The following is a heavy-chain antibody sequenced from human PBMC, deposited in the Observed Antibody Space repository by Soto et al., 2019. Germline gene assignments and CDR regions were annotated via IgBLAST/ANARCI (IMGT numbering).Heavy chain of an antibody. J-gene: IGHJ5*02. Sequence: QVQLVQSGAEVKKPGASVKVSCKASGYTFITYDINWVRQATGQGLEWVGWVNPDSGKTDYARKFQGRVTMTRNTSISTVYMELSVLRSEYTPVYYCARGNWFDPWGQGTLVTVSS. CDR1: GYTFITYD. V-gene: IGHV1-8*01. CDR2: VNPDSGKT. CDR3: ARGNWFDP.